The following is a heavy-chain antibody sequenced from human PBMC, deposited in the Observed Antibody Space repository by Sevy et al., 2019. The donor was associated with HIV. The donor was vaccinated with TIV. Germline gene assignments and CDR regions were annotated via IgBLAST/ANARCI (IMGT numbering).Heavy chain of an antibody. Sequence: GGSLRLSCVGAGISISSHWMNWVRQSPGKGLEWVANINQDGSEIYYVGSVKGRFTISRDNARNSGYLQMHSLSVGDSGVYYWARAMGVWGQGTTVTVSS. CDR2: INQDGSEI. CDR1: GISISSHW. J-gene: IGHJ6*02. CDR3: ARAMGV. V-gene: IGHV3-7*01.